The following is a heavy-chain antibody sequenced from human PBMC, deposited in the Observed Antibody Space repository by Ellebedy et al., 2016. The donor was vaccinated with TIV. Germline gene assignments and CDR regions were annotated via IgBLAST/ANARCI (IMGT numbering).Heavy chain of an antibody. D-gene: IGHD1-1*01. Sequence: SETLSLTXTVSGGSISSSSYYWGWIRQPPGKGLEWIGSIYYSGSTYYNPSLKSRVTISVDTSKNQFSLKLSSVTAADTAVYYCARDRWGGLDDLRNLEGYYFDYWGQGTLVTVSS. CDR3: ARDRWGGLDDLRNLEGYYFDY. CDR2: IYYSGST. CDR1: GGSISSSSYY. J-gene: IGHJ4*02. V-gene: IGHV4-39*07.